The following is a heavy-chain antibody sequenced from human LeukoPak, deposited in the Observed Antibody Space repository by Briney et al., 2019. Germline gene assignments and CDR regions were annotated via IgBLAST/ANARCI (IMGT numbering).Heavy chain of an antibody. J-gene: IGHJ3*02. V-gene: IGHV4-61*01. CDR3: ARRSIVVVVAATKDAFDI. CDR2: IYYSGST. CDR1: GGSISSGSYY. D-gene: IGHD2-15*01. Sequence: SQTLSLTCTVSGGSISSGSYYWSWIRQPPGKGLEWIGYIYYSGSTNYNPSLKSRVTISVDTSKNQFSLKLSSVTAADTAVYYCARRSIVVVVAATKDAFDIWGQGTMVTVSS.